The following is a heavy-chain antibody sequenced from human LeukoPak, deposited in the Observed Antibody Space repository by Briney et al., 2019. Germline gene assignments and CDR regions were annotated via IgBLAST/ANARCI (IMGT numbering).Heavy chain of an antibody. J-gene: IGHJ4*02. D-gene: IGHD4-23*01. Sequence: SETLSLTCTVSGGSISGSSYYWGWIRQPPGKGLEWIGSIYYSGTTYYNPSLKGRLTISEDTSTNQFSLQLGSMTAADMAVYYCARHGNSFYFDYWGQGTLVTVSS. CDR1: GGSISGSSYY. CDR2: IYYSGTT. CDR3: ARHGNSFYFDY. V-gene: IGHV4-39*01.